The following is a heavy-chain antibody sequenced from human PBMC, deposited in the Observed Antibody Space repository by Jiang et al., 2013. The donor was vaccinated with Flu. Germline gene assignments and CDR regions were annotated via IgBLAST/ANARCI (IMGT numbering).Heavy chain of an antibody. V-gene: IGHV4-34*01. D-gene: IGHD1-26*01. Sequence: LLKPSETLSLTCAVYGGSFSGYYWSWIRQPPGKGLEWIGEINHSGSTNYNPSLKSRVTISVDTSKNQFSLKLSSVTAADTAVYYCARSPYSGRRKYYFDYWGQGTLVTVSS. CDR3: ARSPYSGRRKYYFDY. CDR1: GGSFSGYY. J-gene: IGHJ4*02. CDR2: INHSGST.